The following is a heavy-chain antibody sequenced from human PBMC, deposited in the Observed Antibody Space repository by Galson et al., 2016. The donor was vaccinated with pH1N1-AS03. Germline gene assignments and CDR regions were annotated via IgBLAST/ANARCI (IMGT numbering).Heavy chain of an antibody. J-gene: IGHJ4*02. CDR3: ARDKDDFWSGYSEY. CDR2: IIPIFVTA. CDR1: GGTFSSYG. Sequence: SVKVSCKASGGTFSSYGITWVRQAPGQGLEWMGGIIPIFVTANYAQQFQGRVTITEDESTSTAYMELSNLRSEDTAVYYCARDKDDFWSGYSEYWGQGTLVTVSS. D-gene: IGHD3-3*01. V-gene: IGHV1-69*13.